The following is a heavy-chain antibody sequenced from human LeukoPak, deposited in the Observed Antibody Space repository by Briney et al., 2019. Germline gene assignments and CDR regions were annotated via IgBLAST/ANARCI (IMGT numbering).Heavy chain of an antibody. V-gene: IGHV4-59*01. Sequence: PSETLSVTCTVSGDSISTYYWSWIRQPPGKGLEWIGYVYYSGSTNYNPSLKSRVTISADTSKNQFSLRLSSVTAADTAVYYCARGDWGSPDYYYMDVWGKGTTVTISS. D-gene: IGHD7-27*01. J-gene: IGHJ6*03. CDR2: VYYSGST. CDR1: GDSISTYY. CDR3: ARGDWGSPDYYYMDV.